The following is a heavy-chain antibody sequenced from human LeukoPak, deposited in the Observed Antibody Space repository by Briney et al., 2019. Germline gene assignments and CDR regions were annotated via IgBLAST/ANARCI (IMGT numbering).Heavy chain of an antibody. CDR2: ISGSGGST. J-gene: IGHJ4*02. V-gene: IGHV3-23*01. D-gene: IGHD3-10*01. CDR1: GFTFSSYA. CDR3: ARDGYSGSDYDLVY. Sequence: PGGSLRLSCAASGFTFSSYAMSWVRQAPGKGLEWVSAISGSGGSTYYADSVKGRFTISRDNSKNTLYLQMNSLRAEDTAVYYCARDGYSGSDYDLVYWGQGTLVTVSS.